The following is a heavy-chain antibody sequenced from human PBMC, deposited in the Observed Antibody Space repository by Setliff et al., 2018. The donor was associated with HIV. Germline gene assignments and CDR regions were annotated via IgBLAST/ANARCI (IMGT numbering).Heavy chain of an antibody. CDR2: IYYSGGT. Sequence: SETLSLTCTVSGGSISSSSYYWGWIRQPPGKGLEWIGSIYYSGGTYYKSSLKSRVLISLDTSKNQFSLKLKSVTAADTAVYYCATGGHRLHDYWGQGTLVTVSS. D-gene: IGHD1-26*01. CDR1: GGSISSSSYY. J-gene: IGHJ4*02. CDR3: ATGGHRLHDY. V-gene: IGHV4-39*07.